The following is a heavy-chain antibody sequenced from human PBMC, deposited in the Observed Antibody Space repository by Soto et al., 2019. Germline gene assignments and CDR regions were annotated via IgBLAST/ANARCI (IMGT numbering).Heavy chain of an antibody. CDR3: ARGQRTMVRGGAFDY. CDR2: INHSGST. V-gene: IGHV4-34*01. J-gene: IGHJ4*02. D-gene: IGHD3-10*01. Sequence: PSETLSLTCAVYGGSFSGYYWSCIRQPPGKGLEWIGEINHSGSTNYNPSLKSRVTISVDTSKNQFSLKLSSVTAADTAVYYCARGQRTMVRGGAFDYWGQGTLVTVSS. CDR1: GGSFSGYY.